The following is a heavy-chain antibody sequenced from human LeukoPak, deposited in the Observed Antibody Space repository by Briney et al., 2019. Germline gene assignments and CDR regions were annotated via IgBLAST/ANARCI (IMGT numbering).Heavy chain of an antibody. CDR1: GFTFSTYV. CDR3: ARATVIGNAPVPGYMDV. V-gene: IGHV3-13*01. D-gene: IGHD2-21*01. CDR2: IGTIGDT. Sequence: NPGGSLRLTCAASGFTFSTYVMHWVRQVSGKGLEWVSSIGTIGDTFYPGSVKGQFTISRENAKNSLYLQMNGLRAGDTAVYYCARATVIGNAPVPGYMDVWGKGTTVTVSS. J-gene: IGHJ6*03.